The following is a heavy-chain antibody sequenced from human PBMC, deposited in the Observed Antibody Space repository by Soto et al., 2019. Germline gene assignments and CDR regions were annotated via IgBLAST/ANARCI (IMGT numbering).Heavy chain of an antibody. D-gene: IGHD1-1*01. V-gene: IGHV4-39*01. J-gene: IGHJ6*02. CDR3: ASDRVRDYYYGMDV. Sequence: SETLSLTCTVSGGSISSSSYYWGWIRQPPGKGLEWIGSIYYSGSTYYNPSLKSRVTISVDTSKNQFSLKLSSVTAADTAVYYCASDRVRDYYYGMDVWGQGTTVTVSS. CDR1: GGSISSSSYY. CDR2: IYYSGST.